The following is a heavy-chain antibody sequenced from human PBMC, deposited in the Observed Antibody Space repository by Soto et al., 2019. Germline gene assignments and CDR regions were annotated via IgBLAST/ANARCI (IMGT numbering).Heavy chain of an antibody. Sequence: KTSETLSLTCTVSCVSIRSSLYYWVWIRQTPENGLEFIGSVFHNGHAHDIPSLKSRIATSVDTSKNQFSLTLTSVTATDTAFYYCARHSERAMVTGFDDWGQGTMVTVSS. CDR1: CVSIRSSLYY. CDR3: ARHSERAMVTGFDD. CDR2: VFHNGHA. J-gene: IGHJ5*02. V-gene: IGHV4-39*01. D-gene: IGHD3-10*01.